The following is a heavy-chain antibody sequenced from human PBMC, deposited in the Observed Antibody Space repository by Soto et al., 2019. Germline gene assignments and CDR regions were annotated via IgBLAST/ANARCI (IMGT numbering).Heavy chain of an antibody. V-gene: IGHV4-39*02. CDR2: IYYSGST. CDR3: AIFRAVEIN. J-gene: IGHJ4*02. D-gene: IGHD6-19*01. Sequence: QLQLQESGPGLVKPSETLSLTCTVSGGSISSSSYYWGWIRQPPGKGLEWIGSIYYSGSTYYNPSLKSRVTISVDTSKNHFSLKLRSVNAADTAGYYCAIFRAVEINWGQGTLVTVSS. CDR1: GGSISSSSYY.